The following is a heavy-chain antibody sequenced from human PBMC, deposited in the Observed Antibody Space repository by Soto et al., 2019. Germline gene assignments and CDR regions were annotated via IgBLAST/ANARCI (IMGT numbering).Heavy chain of an antibody. J-gene: IGHJ6*02. Sequence: QVQVVESGGGVVQPGRSLRLSCTASGFTFSGHAMHWVRQAPGKGLEWLAQIWPDDRKKYYADSVKGRFTFARDNSKKTLYGQMDNLRVKDTAVYYCARDGQSLTPYALDVWGQGTSVAVS. CDR2: IWPDDRKK. V-gene: IGHV3-33*01. D-gene: IGHD6-19*01. CDR3: ARDGQSLTPYALDV. CDR1: GFTFSGHA.